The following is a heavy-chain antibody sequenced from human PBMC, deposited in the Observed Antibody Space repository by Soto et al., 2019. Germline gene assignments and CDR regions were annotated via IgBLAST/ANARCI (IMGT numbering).Heavy chain of an antibody. V-gene: IGHV1-8*01. J-gene: IGHJ6*02. CDR1: GYTFTSYD. Sequence: QVQLVQSGAEVKKPGASVKVSCKASGYTFTSYDINWVRQATGQGLEWMGWMNPNSGNTGYAQKFQGRVTMTRNTSISTAYMERSSLRSEDTAVYYCARGDYYYDSLSWAHYYYYYGMDVWGQGTTVTVSS. CDR2: MNPNSGNT. D-gene: IGHD3-22*01. CDR3: ARGDYYYDSLSWAHYYYYYGMDV.